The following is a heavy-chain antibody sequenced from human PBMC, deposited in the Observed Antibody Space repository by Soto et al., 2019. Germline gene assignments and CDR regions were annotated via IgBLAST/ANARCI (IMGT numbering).Heavy chain of an antibody. CDR2: IFHNGKT. D-gene: IGHD2-15*01. Sequence: SETLSLTCGVSGAAINSPNWWSWVRQSPGKGLEWIGEIFHNGKTNYSPSLKSRVSISVDKSKNQFSLRLRSVTAADTAVYYCARRPGGTYSYYFDYWGQGTLVTVSS. CDR3: ARRPGGTYSYYFDY. V-gene: IGHV4-4*02. J-gene: IGHJ4*02. CDR1: GAAINSPNW.